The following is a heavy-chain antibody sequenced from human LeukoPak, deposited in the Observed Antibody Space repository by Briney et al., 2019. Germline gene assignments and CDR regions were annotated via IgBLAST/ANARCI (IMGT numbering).Heavy chain of an antibody. CDR2: IYYSGST. Sequence: SETLSLTCTVSGGSISSSSYYWGWIRQPPGKGLEWIGSIYYSGSTYYNPSLKSRVTISVDTSKNQFSLKLSSVTAAGTAVYYCARPTGGGGSCFDYWGQGTLVTVSS. J-gene: IGHJ4*02. CDR1: GGSISSSSYY. V-gene: IGHV4-39*01. CDR3: ARPTGGGGSCFDY. D-gene: IGHD2-15*01.